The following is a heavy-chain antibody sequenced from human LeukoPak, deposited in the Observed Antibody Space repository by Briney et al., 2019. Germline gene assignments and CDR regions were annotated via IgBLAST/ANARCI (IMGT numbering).Heavy chain of an antibody. J-gene: IGHJ6*03. Sequence: GGSLRLSCAASGFTFGSYAMSWVRQAPGKGLEWVSAISGSGGSTYYADSVKGRFTISRDNSKNTLYLQMNSLRAEDTAVYYCGKRAGDRNYYYYYMDVWGKGTTVTVSS. CDR3: GKRAGDRNYYYYYMDV. V-gene: IGHV3-23*01. CDR1: GFTFGSYA. D-gene: IGHD4-17*01. CDR2: ISGSGGST.